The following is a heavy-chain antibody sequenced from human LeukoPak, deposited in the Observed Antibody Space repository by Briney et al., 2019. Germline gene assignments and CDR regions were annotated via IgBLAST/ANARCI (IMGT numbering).Heavy chain of an antibody. CDR1: GFTFDDYA. V-gene: IGHV3-9*01. J-gene: IGHJ4*02. Sequence: QPGGSLRLSCAASGFTFDDYAMHWVRQAPGKGLGWVSGISWNSGSIGYADSVKGRFTISRDNAKNSLYLQMNSLRAEDTALYYCAKDYCSSTSCYFVDYWGQGTLVTVSS. D-gene: IGHD2-2*01. CDR3: AKDYCSSTSCYFVDY. CDR2: ISWNSGSI.